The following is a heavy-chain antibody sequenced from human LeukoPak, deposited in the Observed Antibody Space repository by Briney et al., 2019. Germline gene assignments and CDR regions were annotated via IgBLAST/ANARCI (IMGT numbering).Heavy chain of an antibody. CDR2: ISSSSYI. CDR3: ARLTRAAAAGTKMLDY. V-gene: IGHV3-69-1*01. J-gene: IGHJ4*02. CDR1: GFTVSSNY. D-gene: IGHD6-13*01. Sequence: GGSLRLSCAASGFTVSSNYMSWVRQAPGKGLEWVSSISSSSYIYYADSVEGRFTISRDYAKNSLYLQMNSLRAEDTAVYYCARLTRAAAAGTKMLDYWGQETLVTVSS.